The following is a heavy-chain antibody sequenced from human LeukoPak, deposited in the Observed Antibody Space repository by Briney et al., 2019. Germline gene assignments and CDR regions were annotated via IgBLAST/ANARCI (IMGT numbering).Heavy chain of an antibody. D-gene: IGHD3-22*01. CDR3: ARGWLLLNWFDP. CDR2: INHSGST. V-gene: IGHV4-34*01. Sequence: PSETLSLTCAVYGGSFSGYYWSWIRQPPGKGLEWMGEINHSGSTNYNPSLKSRVTISVDTSKNQFSLKLSSVTAADTAVYYCARGWLLLNWFDPWGQGTLVTVSS. J-gene: IGHJ5*02. CDR1: GGSFSGYY.